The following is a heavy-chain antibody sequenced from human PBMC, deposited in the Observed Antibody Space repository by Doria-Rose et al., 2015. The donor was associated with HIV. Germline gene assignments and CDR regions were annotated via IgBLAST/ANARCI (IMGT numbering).Heavy chain of an antibody. CDR3: ARIKSSRWYHKYYFDF. V-gene: IGHV2-26*01. CDR2: IFSDDGR. Sequence: QVTLKESGPVLVKPTETLTLTCTVSGVSLSSPGMGVSWIRQPPGKALEWLANIFSDDGRYYKTSLKSRLTISRGTSKSQVVLTMTDMDPVDTATYYCARIKSSRWYHKYYFDFWGQGTLVIVSA. CDR1: GVSLSSPGMG. J-gene: IGHJ4*02. D-gene: IGHD6-13*01.